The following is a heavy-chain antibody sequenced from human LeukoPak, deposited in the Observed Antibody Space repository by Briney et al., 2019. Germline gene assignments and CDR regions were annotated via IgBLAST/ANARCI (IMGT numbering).Heavy chain of an antibody. CDR2: INPNSGGT. V-gene: IGHV1-2*02. J-gene: IGHJ2*01. Sequence: ASVTVSCKASGYAFTAYYMHWVRQAPGQGLECMGWINPNSGGTNYVQKFQGRVTMTSDTSISTAYLELSSLRSDDTAVYYCARGAAAGILRNWYFDLWGRGTLVTVSS. D-gene: IGHD6-13*01. CDR1: GYAFTAYY. CDR3: ARGAAAGILRNWYFDL.